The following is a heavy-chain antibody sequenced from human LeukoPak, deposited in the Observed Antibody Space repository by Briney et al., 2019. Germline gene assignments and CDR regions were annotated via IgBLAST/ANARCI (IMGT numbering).Heavy chain of an antibody. D-gene: IGHD5-18*01. J-gene: IGHJ4*02. CDR2: ISSSGSTI. V-gene: IGHV3-48*03. CDR1: GFTFSSYE. Sequence: PGGSLRLSRAASGFTFSSYEMNWVRQAPGKGLEWVSYISSSGSTIYYADSVKGRFTISRDNAENSLYLQMNSLRAEDTAVYYCARPLRTRQSRGAMVTGVFDYWGQGTLVTVSS. CDR3: ARPLRTRQSRGAMVTGVFDY.